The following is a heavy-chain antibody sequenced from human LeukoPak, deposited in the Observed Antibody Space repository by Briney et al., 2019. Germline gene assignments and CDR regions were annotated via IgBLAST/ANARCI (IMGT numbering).Heavy chain of an antibody. D-gene: IGHD3-22*01. V-gene: IGHV4-34*01. CDR1: GGSFSGYY. Sequence: SETLSLTCAVYGGSFSGYYWSWIRQPPGKGLEWIGEINHSGSTNYNPSLKSRVTISVDTSKNQFSLKLSSVTAADTAVYYCARAVPRDYYDSSGYRGDAFDIWGQGTMVTVSS. CDR3: ARAVPRDYYDSSGYRGDAFDI. J-gene: IGHJ3*02. CDR2: INHSGST.